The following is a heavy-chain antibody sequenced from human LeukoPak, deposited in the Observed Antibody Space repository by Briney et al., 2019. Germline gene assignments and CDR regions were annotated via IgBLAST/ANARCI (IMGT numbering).Heavy chain of an antibody. V-gene: IGHV3-53*01. CDR1: GFTVSSNY. CDR2: IYSGDST. CDR3: ARGFIPSSTPRSYFDY. J-gene: IGHJ4*02. Sequence: GGSLRLSCAASGFTVSSNYMSWVRQAPGKGLEWVSVIYSGDSTYYADSVKGRFTISRDNSKNTLYLQLNSLRAEDTAFYYCARGFIPSSTPRSYFDYWGQGTLVTVSS. D-gene: IGHD2-2*01.